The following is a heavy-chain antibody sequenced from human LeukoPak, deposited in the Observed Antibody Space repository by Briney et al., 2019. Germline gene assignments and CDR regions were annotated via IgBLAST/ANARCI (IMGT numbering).Heavy chain of an antibody. CDR1: GFTFSSYS. Sequence: GGSLRLSCAASGFTFSSYSMNWVRQAPGKGLEWVSSISSSSSYIYYADSVKGRFTISRDNAKNSLYLQMNSLRAKDTAVYYCARVSVDTAMVTPSCFDYWGQGTLVTVSS. CDR2: ISSSSSYI. V-gene: IGHV3-21*01. J-gene: IGHJ4*02. D-gene: IGHD5-18*01. CDR3: ARVSVDTAMVTPSCFDY.